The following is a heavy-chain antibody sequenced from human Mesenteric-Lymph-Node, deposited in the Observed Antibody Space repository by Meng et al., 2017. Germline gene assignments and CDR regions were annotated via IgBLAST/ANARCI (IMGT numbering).Heavy chain of an antibody. D-gene: IGHD3-3*01. CDR2: MNPNSGNT. CDR1: GYTFTSYD. V-gene: IGHV1-8*01. Sequence: ASVKVSCKASGYTFTSYDINWVRQAPGQGLEWMGWMNPNSGNTGYAQKFQGRVTMTRNTSISTAYMELSSLRSEDTAVYYCARANSDFWSGYYGPITTYYFDNWGQGTLVTVSS. CDR3: ARANSDFWSGYYGPITTYYFDN. J-gene: IGHJ4*02.